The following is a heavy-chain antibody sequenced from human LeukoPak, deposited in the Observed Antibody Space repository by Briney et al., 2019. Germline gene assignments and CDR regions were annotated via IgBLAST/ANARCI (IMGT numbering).Heavy chain of an antibody. J-gene: IGHJ5*02. CDR1: GGSISSGGYY. CDR3: ARVENYYGSGELSGWFDP. D-gene: IGHD3-10*01. V-gene: IGHV4-31*03. Sequence: SETLSLTCTVSGGSISSGGYYWSWIRQHPGKGLEWIGYIYYSGSTYYNPSLKSRVTISVDTSKNQFSLKLSSVTAADTAVYYCARVENYYGSGELSGWFDPWGQGTLVTVSS. CDR2: IYYSGST.